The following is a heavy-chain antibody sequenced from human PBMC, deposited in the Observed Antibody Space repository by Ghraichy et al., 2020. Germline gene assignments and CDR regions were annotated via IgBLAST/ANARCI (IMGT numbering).Heavy chain of an antibody. Sequence: ASVKVSCKASGYTFTSYYMHWVRQAPGQGLEWMGIINPSGGSTSYAQKFQGRVTMTRDTSTSTVYMELSSLRSEDTAVYYCARDRWGDWSDSPPYYFDYWGQGTLVTVSS. CDR1: GYTFTSYY. D-gene: IGHD3-22*01. CDR2: INPSGGST. CDR3: ARDRWGDWSDSPPYYFDY. V-gene: IGHV1-46*01. J-gene: IGHJ4*02.